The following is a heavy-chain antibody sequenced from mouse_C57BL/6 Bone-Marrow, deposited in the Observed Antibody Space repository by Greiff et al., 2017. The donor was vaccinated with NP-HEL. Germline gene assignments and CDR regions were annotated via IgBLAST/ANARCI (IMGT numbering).Heavy chain of an antibody. CDR3: ARNYYYFDY. V-gene: IGHV1-26*01. J-gene: IGHJ2*01. Sequence: EVQLQQSGPELVKPGASVKISCKASGYTFTDYYMNWVKQSHGKSLEWIGDINPNNGGTSYNQTFKGKATLTVDKSSSTAYMELRSLTSEDSAVYYCARNYYYFDYWGQGTTLTVSS. CDR2: INPNNGGT. CDR1: GYTFTDYY. D-gene: IGHD1-1*01.